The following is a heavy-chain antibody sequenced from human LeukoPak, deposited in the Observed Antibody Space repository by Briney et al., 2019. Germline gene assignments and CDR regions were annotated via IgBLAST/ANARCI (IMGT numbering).Heavy chain of an antibody. Sequence: GASVKVSCKASGGTFSSYAISWVRQAPGQGLEWMGGIIPIFGTANYAQKFQGRVTVTADESTSTAYMELSSLRSEDTAVYYCARVANWNYGLINWFDPWGQGTLVTVSS. J-gene: IGHJ5*02. D-gene: IGHD1-7*01. CDR1: GGTFSSYA. CDR3: ARVANWNYGLINWFDP. V-gene: IGHV1-69*13. CDR2: IIPIFGTA.